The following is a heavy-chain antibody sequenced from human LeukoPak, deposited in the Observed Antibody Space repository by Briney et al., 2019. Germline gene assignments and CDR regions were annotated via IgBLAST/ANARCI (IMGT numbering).Heavy chain of an antibody. CDR2: IDWDDDK. CDR3: ARILWRGYSYGAEFDP. D-gene: IGHD5-18*01. J-gene: IGHJ5*02. Sequence: SGPTLVNPTQTLTLTRTFSGFSLSTSGMCVSWIRQPPGKALEWLARIDWDDDKYYSTSLKTRLTISKDTSKNQVVLTMTNMDPVDTATYYCARILWRGYSYGAEFDPWGQGTLVTVSS. V-gene: IGHV2-70*11. CDR1: GFSLSTSGMC.